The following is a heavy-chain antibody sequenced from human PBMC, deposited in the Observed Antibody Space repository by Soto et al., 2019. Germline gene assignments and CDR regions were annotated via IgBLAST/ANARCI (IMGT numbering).Heavy chain of an antibody. J-gene: IGHJ5*02. D-gene: IGHD2-15*01. CDR3: ARTDIGNWFDP. V-gene: IGHV4-39*02. CDR2: ISYGGAT. Sequence: PSETLSLTCSVSGDSISSSDYYWGWIRQPPGKGLEWIGSISYGGATYCNPSLKSRVTISIDTSKNHFSLKLTSVTAADTAVYYCARTDIGNWFDPWGQGTLVTVS. CDR1: GDSISSSDYY.